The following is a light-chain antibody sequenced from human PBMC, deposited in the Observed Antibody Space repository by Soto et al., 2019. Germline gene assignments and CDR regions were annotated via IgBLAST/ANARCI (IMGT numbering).Light chain of an antibody. J-gene: IGKJ5*01. CDR2: DAS. CDR3: QQDAWSPLT. CDR1: QTVPSSY. V-gene: IGKV3-20*01. Sequence: EIVLTQSPGTLSLSPGERATLSCRASQTVPSSYLAWYQQRPGQAPRLLIYDASSRATGIPDRFSGSESGTDFTLTISSLEPEAFAVYYWQQDAWSPLTFGQGTLLEIK.